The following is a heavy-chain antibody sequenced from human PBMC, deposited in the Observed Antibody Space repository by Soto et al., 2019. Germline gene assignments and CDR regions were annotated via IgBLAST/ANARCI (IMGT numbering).Heavy chain of an antibody. D-gene: IGHD3-10*01. CDR1: GGSISSTSW. J-gene: IGHJ4*02. CDR2: IHHDGSS. Sequence: SETLSLTCAVSGGSISSTSWWSWVRRPPGRGLGWIGEIHHDGSSNYKPSLKSRVNISVDKSKNQFSLKVNSVTAADTAVYYCARKWFGEPNTFDYWGQGALVTVSS. V-gene: IGHV4-4*02. CDR3: ARKWFGEPNTFDY.